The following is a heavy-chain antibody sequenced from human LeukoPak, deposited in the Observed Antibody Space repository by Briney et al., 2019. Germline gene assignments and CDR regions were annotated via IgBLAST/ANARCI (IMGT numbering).Heavy chain of an antibody. CDR3: AKDAALGASDLESPWYFDL. V-gene: IGHV3-23*01. Sequence: GGSLRLSCAASGFTFSSYAMSWVRQAPGKGLEWVSAVSGSGGSTYYADSEKGRFTISRDNSKNTLYLQMNSLRAEDTAVYYCAKDAALGASDLESPWYFDLWGRGTLVTVSS. CDR1: GFTFSSYA. J-gene: IGHJ2*01. D-gene: IGHD1-26*01. CDR2: VSGSGGST.